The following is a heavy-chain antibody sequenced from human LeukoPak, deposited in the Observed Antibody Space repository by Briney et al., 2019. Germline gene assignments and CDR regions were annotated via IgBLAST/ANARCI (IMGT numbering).Heavy chain of an antibody. CDR2: IWYDGSNK. CDR3: ARDRTHYVDY. CDR1: GFTFRTYA. V-gene: IGHV3-33*08. J-gene: IGHJ4*02. Sequence: GGSLRLSCAAPGFTFRTYAMYWVRRAPGKGLEWVAVIWYDGSNKYYADSVKGRFTVSRDNSRDTLYLQMNGLRVEDTAIYYCARDRTHYVDYWGQGTLVTVSS.